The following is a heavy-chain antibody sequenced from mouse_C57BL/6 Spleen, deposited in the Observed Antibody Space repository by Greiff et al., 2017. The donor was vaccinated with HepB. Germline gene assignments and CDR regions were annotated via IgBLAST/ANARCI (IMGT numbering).Heavy chain of an antibody. CDR3: AREGENYYGSSYFDY. Sequence: QVQLQQPGAELVKPGASVKMSCKASGYTFTSYWITWVKQRLGQGLEWIGDIYPGSGSTNYNEKFKSKATLTVDTSSSTAYMQLSSLTSEDSAVYYCAREGENYYGSSYFDYWGQGTTLTVSS. V-gene: IGHV1-55*01. CDR1: GYTFTSYW. J-gene: IGHJ2*01. CDR2: IYPGSGST. D-gene: IGHD1-1*01.